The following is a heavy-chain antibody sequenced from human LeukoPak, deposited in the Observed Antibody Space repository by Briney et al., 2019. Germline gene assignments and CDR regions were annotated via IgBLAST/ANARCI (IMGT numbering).Heavy chain of an antibody. J-gene: IGHJ4*02. CDR3: AGLIGYCSGGSCPLGPYYFDY. CDR1: GYRFTSYW. Sequence: RGESLKISCKGSGYRFTSYWIGWVRPMPGKGLEWMWIIYPGDSDTRYSPSFQGQVTISADKSISTAYLQWSSLKASDTAMYYCAGLIGYCSGGSCPLGPYYFDYWGQGTLVTVSS. CDR2: IYPGDSDT. V-gene: IGHV5-51*01. D-gene: IGHD2-15*01.